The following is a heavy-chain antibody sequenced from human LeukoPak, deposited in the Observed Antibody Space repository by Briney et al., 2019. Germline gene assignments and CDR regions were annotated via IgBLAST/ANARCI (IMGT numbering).Heavy chain of an antibody. Sequence: GGSLRLSCAASGFTFSSYGMHWVRQAPGKGLEWVAVIWYDGSNKYYADSVKGRFTISRDNSKNTLYLQMNSLRAEDTAVYYCAKVASRFYYYYMDVWAKGPRSPSP. J-gene: IGHJ6*03. D-gene: IGHD3-3*01. CDR1: GFTFSSYG. CDR2: IWYDGSNK. CDR3: AKVASRFYYYYMDV. V-gene: IGHV3-33*06.